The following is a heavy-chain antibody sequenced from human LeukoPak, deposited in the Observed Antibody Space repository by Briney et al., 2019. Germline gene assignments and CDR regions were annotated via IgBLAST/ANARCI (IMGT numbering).Heavy chain of an antibody. J-gene: IGHJ3*02. CDR2: MNPNSGNT. Sequence: VASVKVSCKASGYTFTSYDINWVRQATGQGLEWMGWMNPNSGNTGYAQKFQGRVTITRNTSISTAYMELSSLRSEDTAVYYCARLIVGATTYSAFDIWGQGTMVTVSS. V-gene: IGHV1-8*03. D-gene: IGHD1-26*01. CDR1: GYTFTSYD. CDR3: ARLIVGATTYSAFDI.